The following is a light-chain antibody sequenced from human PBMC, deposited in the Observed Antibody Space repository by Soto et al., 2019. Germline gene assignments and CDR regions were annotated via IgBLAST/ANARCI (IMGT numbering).Light chain of an antibody. V-gene: IGKV3-20*01. CDR3: QKYNSAPLT. CDR1: QSVSSSY. J-gene: IGKJ4*01. CDR2: DAS. Sequence: EIVLTQSPGTLSLSPGERATLSCRASQSVSSSYLAWYQQRPGLAPRLLIYDASFRASGVPDRFSGSGSGTDFTLTISNLQPEDVAAYYCQKYNSAPLTFGGGT.